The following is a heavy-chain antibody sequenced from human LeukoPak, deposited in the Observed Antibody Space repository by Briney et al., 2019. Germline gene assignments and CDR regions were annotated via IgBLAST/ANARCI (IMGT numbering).Heavy chain of an antibody. Sequence: GGSLRLSCAASGFTFSDYYMSWIRQAPGKGLEWVSHISGSSTYTKYADSVRGRFTISRDNAKNSLYLQMNSLRAEDTAVYYCARGRYSSGSQYYFGYWGQGTLVTVSS. D-gene: IGHD3-22*01. CDR3: ARGRYSSGSQYYFGY. V-gene: IGHV3-11*03. J-gene: IGHJ4*02. CDR1: GFTFSDYY. CDR2: ISGSSTYT.